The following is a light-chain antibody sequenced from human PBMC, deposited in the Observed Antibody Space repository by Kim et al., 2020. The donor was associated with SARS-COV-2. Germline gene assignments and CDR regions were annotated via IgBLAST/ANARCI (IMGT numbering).Light chain of an antibody. Sequence: ALGQTVRIACQGYSLRSYYASWYQQKPGQAPVLVIYGKNNLPSGIPDRFSGSSSGNTASLTITGAQAEDEADYYCNSRDSSGNHVVFGGGTQLTVL. CDR3: NSRDSSGNHVV. CDR1: SLRSYY. J-gene: IGLJ2*01. CDR2: GKN. V-gene: IGLV3-19*01.